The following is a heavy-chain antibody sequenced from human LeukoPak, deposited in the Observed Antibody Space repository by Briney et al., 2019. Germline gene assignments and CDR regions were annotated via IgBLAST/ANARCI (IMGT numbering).Heavy chain of an antibody. D-gene: IGHD3-9*01. CDR3: ARVRRSAYDILTGYYIDWVYGMDV. CDR1: GHTFTSYD. V-gene: IGHV1-8*01. CDR2: MNPNSGNT. J-gene: IGHJ6*02. Sequence: GASVKVSCKASGHTFTSYDINWVRQATGQGLEWMGWMNPNSGNTGYAQKFQGRVTMTRNTSISTAYMELSSLRSEDTAVYYCARVRRSAYDILTGYYIDWVYGMDVWGQGTTVTVSS.